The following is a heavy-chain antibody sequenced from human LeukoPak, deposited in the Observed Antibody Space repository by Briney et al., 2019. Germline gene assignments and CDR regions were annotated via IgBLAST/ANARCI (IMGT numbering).Heavy chain of an antibody. Sequence: ASVKVSCKASGYTYTNYGISWVRQAPGQGPEWMGWISAYNGNTNYAQKLQGRVTMTTDTSTSTAYMELRSLRSDDTAVYYCATLYCSGGTCYSGEFDYWGQGTLVTVSS. D-gene: IGHD2-15*01. V-gene: IGHV1-18*01. J-gene: IGHJ4*02. CDR1: GYTYTNYG. CDR2: ISAYNGNT. CDR3: ATLYCSGGTCYSGEFDY.